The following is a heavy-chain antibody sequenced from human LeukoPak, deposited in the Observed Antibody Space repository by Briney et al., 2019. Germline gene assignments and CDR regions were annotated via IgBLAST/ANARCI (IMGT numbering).Heavy chain of an antibody. CDR3: AIRTNRIAEIDY. J-gene: IGHJ4*02. CDR2: IIPIFGTA. CDR1: GGTFSSYA. V-gene: IGHV1-69*13. Sequence: ASVKVSCKASGGTFSSYAISWVRQAPGQGLEWMGGIIPIFGTANYAQKFQGRVTITADESTSTAYMELSSLRSEDTAVYYCAIRTNRIAEIDYWGQGTLVTVSS. D-gene: IGHD6-13*01.